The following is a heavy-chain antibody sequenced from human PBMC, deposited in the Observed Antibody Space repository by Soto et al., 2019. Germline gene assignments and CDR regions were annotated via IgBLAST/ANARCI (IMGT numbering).Heavy chain of an antibody. D-gene: IGHD3-3*01. CDR3: ARGETYYDFWSGYYPPLSMDV. V-gene: IGHV4-59*01. CDR1: CGSISSYY. CDR2: IYYSGST. Sequence: SETLSLTCTVSCGSISSYYWSWIRQPPGKGLEWIGYIYYSGSTNYNPSLKSRVTISVDTSKNQFSLKLSSVTAADTAVYYCARGETYYDFWSGYYPPLSMDVWGQGTTVTVSS. J-gene: IGHJ6*02.